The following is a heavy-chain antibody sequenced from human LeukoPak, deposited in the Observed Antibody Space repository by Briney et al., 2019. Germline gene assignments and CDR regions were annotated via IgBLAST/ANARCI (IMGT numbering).Heavy chain of an antibody. CDR2: ISGSGGST. CDR1: GFTFSSYA. V-gene: IGHV3-23*01. Sequence: GGPLRLSCAASGFTFSSYAMSWVRQAPGKGLEWVSAISGSGGSTYYADSVKGRFTISRDNSKNTLYLQMNSLRAEDTAVYYCAKVPILTGYYGGFDYWGQGTLVTVSS. J-gene: IGHJ4*02. CDR3: AKVPILTGYYGGFDY. D-gene: IGHD3-9*01.